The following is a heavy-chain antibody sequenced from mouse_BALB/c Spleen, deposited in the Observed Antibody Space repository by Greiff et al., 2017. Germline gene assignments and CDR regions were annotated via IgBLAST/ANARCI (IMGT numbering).Heavy chain of an antibody. V-gene: IGHV3-2*02. CDR1: GYSITSDYA. CDR3: AVMITTRTSYAMDY. Sequence: EVQLQESGPGLVKPSQSLSLTCTVTGYSITSDYAWNWIRQFPGNKLEWMGYISYSGSTSYNPSLKSRISITRDTSKNQFFLQLNSVTTEDTATYYCAVMITTRTSYAMDYWGQGTSVTVSS. D-gene: IGHD2-4*01. CDR2: ISYSGST. J-gene: IGHJ4*01.